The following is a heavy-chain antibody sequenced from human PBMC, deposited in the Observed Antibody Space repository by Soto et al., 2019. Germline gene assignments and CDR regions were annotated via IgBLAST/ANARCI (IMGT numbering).Heavy chain of an antibody. CDR3: ARGAADYGDYVDYYYYYGMDV. Sequence: EVQLVETGGGLIQPGGSLRLSCAASGFTVSSNYMSWVRQAPGKGLEWVSVIYSGGSTYYADSVKGRFTISRDNSKNTLYLQMNSLRAEDTAVYYCARGAADYGDYVDYYYYYGMDVWGQGTTDTVSS. V-gene: IGHV3-53*02. J-gene: IGHJ6*02. D-gene: IGHD4-17*01. CDR2: IYSGGST. CDR1: GFTVSSNY.